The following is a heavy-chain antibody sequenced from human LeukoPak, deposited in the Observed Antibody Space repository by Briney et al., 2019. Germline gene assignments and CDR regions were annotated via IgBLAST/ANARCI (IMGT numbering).Heavy chain of an antibody. CDR1: GFTFSSYS. Sequence: GGSLRLSCAASGFTFSSYSMNWVRQAPGKGLEWVSSISSSSSYIYYADSVKGRFTISRDNAKNSLYLQMNSLRAEDTAVYYCARDPSAYCGGDCAPPYYFDYWGQGTLVTVSS. D-gene: IGHD2-21*02. J-gene: IGHJ4*02. CDR2: ISSSSSYI. V-gene: IGHV3-21*01. CDR3: ARDPSAYCGGDCAPPYYFDY.